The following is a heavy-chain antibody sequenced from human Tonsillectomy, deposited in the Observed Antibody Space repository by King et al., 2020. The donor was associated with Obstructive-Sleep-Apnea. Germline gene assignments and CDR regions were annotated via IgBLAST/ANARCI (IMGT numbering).Heavy chain of an antibody. Sequence: VQLVESGGGLVQPGGSLRLSCAASGFTFSSYAMSWVRQAPGRGLEWVSAISGSGGSTYYADSVKGRFTISRDNSKNTLYLQMNSLRAEDKAVYYCAKLPYYDILTGYYIPYYFDYWGQGTLVTVSS. CDR3: AKLPYYDILTGYYIPYYFDY. CDR2: ISGSGGST. V-gene: IGHV3-23*04. J-gene: IGHJ4*02. D-gene: IGHD3-9*01. CDR1: GFTFSSYA.